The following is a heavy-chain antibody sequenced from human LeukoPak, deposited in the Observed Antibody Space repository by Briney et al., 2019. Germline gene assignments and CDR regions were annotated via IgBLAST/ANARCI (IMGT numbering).Heavy chain of an antibody. V-gene: IGHV4-39*01. J-gene: IGHJ6*03. CDR2: IYYSGST. CDR3: ARRTNYYYYYMDV. Sequence: SETLSLTCTVSGGSISIYYWGWIRQPPGKGLEWIGSIYYSGSTYYNPSLKSRVTISVDTSKNQFSLKLSSVTAADTAVYYCARRTNYYYYYMDVWGKGTTVTVSS. CDR1: GGSISIYY.